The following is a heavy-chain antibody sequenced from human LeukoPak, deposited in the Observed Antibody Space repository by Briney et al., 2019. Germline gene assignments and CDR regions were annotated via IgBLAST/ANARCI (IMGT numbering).Heavy chain of an antibody. V-gene: IGHV4-34*01. D-gene: IGHD6-19*01. Sequence: SETLSLTCAVYGGSFSGYYWSWIRQPPGKGPEWIGEINHSGSTNYNPSLKSRVTISVDTSKNQFSLKLSSVTAADTAVYFCAKYGNSGWVIDNWGQGTLVTVSS. CDR2: INHSGST. J-gene: IGHJ4*02. CDR3: AKYGNSGWVIDN. CDR1: GGSFSGYY.